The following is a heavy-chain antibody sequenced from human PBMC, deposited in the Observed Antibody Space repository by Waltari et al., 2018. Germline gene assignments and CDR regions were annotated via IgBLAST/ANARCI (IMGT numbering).Heavy chain of an antibody. CDR1: GFTFRNYE. V-gene: IGHV3-48*03. D-gene: IGHD1-26*01. Sequence: EVQLVESGGGLVQPGGSLRLLCAASGFTFRNYEMNWVRQAPGKGLRWVSCISGGASTICYADSVKGRFTISRDNAKNSVYLEMNSLRADDTAIYYCARGEGGANEYWGQGTLVTVSS. CDR3: ARGEGGANEY. CDR2: ISGGASTI. J-gene: IGHJ4*01.